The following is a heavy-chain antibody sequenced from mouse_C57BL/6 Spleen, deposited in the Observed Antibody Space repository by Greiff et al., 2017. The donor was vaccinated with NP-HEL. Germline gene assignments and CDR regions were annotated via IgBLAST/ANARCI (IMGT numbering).Heavy chain of an antibody. J-gene: IGHJ2*01. CDR1: GFTFSSYA. Sequence: EVQVVESGGGLVKPGGSLKLSCAASGFTFSSYAMSWVRQTPEKRLEWVATISDGGSYTYYPDNVKGRFTISRDNAKNNLYLQMSHLKSEDTAMYYCARVNWDYFDYWGQGTTLTVSS. D-gene: IGHD4-1*02. CDR2: ISDGGSYT. V-gene: IGHV5-4*01. CDR3: ARVNWDYFDY.